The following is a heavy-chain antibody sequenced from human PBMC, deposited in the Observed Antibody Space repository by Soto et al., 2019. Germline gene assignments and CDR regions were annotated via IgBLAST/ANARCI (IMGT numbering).Heavy chain of an antibody. J-gene: IGHJ3*02. CDR3: AHLSTVTTLSAFDI. CDR2: IYWDDDK. D-gene: IGHD4-17*01. Sequence: QITLKESGAPLVKPTQTLTLTCTFSGFSLSTSGVGVGWIRQPPGKALEWLALIYWDDDKRYSPSLKSRLTITKDTSKNQVVLTMTNMDPVDTATYYCAHLSTVTTLSAFDIWGQGTMVTVSS. CDR1: GFSLSTSGVG. V-gene: IGHV2-5*02.